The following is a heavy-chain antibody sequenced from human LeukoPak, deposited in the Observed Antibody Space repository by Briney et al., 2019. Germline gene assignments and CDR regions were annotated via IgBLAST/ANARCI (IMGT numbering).Heavy chain of an antibody. CDR1: GFTFSSYA. D-gene: IGHD6-19*01. J-gene: IGHJ3*02. CDR2: FSWNSGSI. Sequence: GGSLRLSCAASGFTFSSYAMHWVRQAPGKGLEWVSGFSWNSGSIGYADSVKGRFTISRDNAKNSLYLQMNSLRAEDTALYYCAKDISGWPTNAFDIWGQGTMVTVSS. CDR3: AKDISGWPTNAFDI. V-gene: IGHV3-9*01.